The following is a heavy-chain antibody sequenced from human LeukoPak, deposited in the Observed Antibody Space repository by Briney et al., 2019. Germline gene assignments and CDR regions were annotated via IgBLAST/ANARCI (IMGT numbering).Heavy chain of an antibody. CDR2: MNEDGSEK. D-gene: IGHD1-26*01. V-gene: IGHV3-7*01. CDR1: GFGFSNYW. CDR3: AKDGGLLDAFDI. Sequence: GSLRLSCAASGFGFSNYWMSWVRQAPGKGLEWVVNMNEDGSEKNYVDSVKGRFTISRDNAQDSLYLQMNSLRAEDTAVYYCAKDGGLLDAFDIWGQGTMVTVSS. J-gene: IGHJ3*02.